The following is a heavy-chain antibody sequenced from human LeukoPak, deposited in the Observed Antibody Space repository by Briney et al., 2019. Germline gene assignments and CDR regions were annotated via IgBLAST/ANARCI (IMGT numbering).Heavy chain of an antibody. D-gene: IGHD2-2*01. CDR1: GFTFSSYW. V-gene: IGHV3-74*01. CDR3: ARGGGGRDCSNSDCYSHAAAFDP. Sequence: QPGGSLRLSCAASGFTFSSYWMHWVRQAPGKGLVWVSRINSDGSSTSYADSVKGRFTISRDNSKNTLYLQMNSLRPEDTAMYYCARGGGGRDCSNSDCYSHAAAFDPWGQGTLVIVSA. CDR2: INSDGSST. J-gene: IGHJ5*02.